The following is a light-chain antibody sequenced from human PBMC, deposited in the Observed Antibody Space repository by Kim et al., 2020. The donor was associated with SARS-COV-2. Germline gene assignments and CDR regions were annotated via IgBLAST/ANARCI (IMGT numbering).Light chain of an antibody. CDR1: SLRNYY. V-gene: IGLV3-19*01. CDR3: KSRDSSGTQLV. CDR2: GKN. Sequence: SSELTQDPAVSVALGQTVTITCQGDSLRNYYASWYQQKPGQAPLLVIYGKNNRPSGIPDRFSGSNSGNTASLTNTGAQAGDEADFYCKSRDSSGTQLVF. J-gene: IGLJ2*01.